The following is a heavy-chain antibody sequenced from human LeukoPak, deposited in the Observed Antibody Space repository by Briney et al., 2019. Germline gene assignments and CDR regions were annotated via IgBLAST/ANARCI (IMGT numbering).Heavy chain of an antibody. D-gene: IGHD5-12*01. CDR2: TNPYSGDT. Sequence: ASVKVSCKASGDTITGFYRHWVRQAPGQGLEWMGWTNPYSGDTNYAQKFQGRVTMTRDTSISTAYMELGRLKSDDTAVYYCATARDILTTISVGGFDYWGQGSLVTVSS. V-gene: IGHV1-2*02. J-gene: IGHJ4*02. CDR3: ATARDILTTISVGGFDY. CDR1: GDTITGFY.